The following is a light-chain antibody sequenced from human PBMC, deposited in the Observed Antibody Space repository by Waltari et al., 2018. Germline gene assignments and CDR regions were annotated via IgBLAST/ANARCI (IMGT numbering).Light chain of an antibody. J-gene: IGKJ1*01. V-gene: IGKV3-20*01. CDR2: GAS. Sequence: EIVLTQSPGTLSLSPGERATLSCRASQSVSSSYLAWYQQKPGQAPRLLIYGASSRATGIPDRFSDSGSGTDFTLTISRLEPEDFAVYYCQQSFTFGQGTKVEIK. CDR1: QSVSSSY. CDR3: QQSFT.